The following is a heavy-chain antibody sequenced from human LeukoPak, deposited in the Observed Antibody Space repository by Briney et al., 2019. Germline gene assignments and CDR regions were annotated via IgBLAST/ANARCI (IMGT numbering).Heavy chain of an antibody. CDR2: ISSSSSYI. CDR3: ARVGDRSGYLIYSFDY. D-gene: IGHD3-22*01. CDR1: GFTFSSYS. V-gene: IGHV3-21*01. Sequence: GGSLRLSCAASGFTFSSYSMSWVRQAPGKGLEWVSSISSSSSYIYYADSVKGRFTISRDNAKNSLYLQMNSLRAEDTAVYYCARVGDRSGYLIYSFDYWGQGTLVTVSS. J-gene: IGHJ4*02.